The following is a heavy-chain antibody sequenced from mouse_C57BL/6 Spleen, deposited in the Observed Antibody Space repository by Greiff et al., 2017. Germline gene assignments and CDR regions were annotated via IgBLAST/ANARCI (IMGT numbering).Heavy chain of an antibody. D-gene: IGHD2-2*01. CDR2: IRSKSSNYAT. J-gene: IGHJ2*01. CDR1: GFTFNTYA. CDR3: VREGDLLWLRGFDY. Sequence: EVHLVESGGGLVQPKGSLKLSCAASGFTFNTYAMHWVRQAPGKGLEWVARIRSKSSNYATYYADSVKDRFTISRDDSQSMLYLQMNNLKTADTAMYDYVREGDLLWLRGFDYWGQGTTLTVSS. V-gene: IGHV10-3*01.